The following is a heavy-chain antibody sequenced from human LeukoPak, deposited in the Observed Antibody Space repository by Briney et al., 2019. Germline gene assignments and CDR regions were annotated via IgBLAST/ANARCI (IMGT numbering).Heavy chain of an antibody. V-gene: IGHV3-23*01. Sequence: GGSLRLSCAASGFTFSSYAMSWVRQAPGKGLEWVSAISGSGGSTYYADSVKGRFTISRDNSKNTLYLQMNSLRAEDTAVYYCAKDLRGYGYGTDPYYFDYWGQGTLVTVSS. CDR2: ISGSGGST. J-gene: IGHJ4*02. CDR1: GFTFSSYA. D-gene: IGHD5-18*01. CDR3: AKDLRGYGYGTDPYYFDY.